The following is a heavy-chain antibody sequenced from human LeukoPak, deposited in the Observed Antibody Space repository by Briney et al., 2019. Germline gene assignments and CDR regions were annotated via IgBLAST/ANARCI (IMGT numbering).Heavy chain of an antibody. J-gene: IGHJ5*02. V-gene: IGHV1-46*01. CDR2: INLSGGST. Sequence: ASVKVSCKASGGTFSSYAISWVRQAPGQGLEWMGIINLSGGSTSYAQKFQGRVTLTRDTSTSTVYMELSSLRSEDTAVYYCARGPPGRVHDSSKKGLFDPWGQGTLVTVSS. CDR1: GGTFSSYA. D-gene: IGHD3-22*01. CDR3: ARGPPGRVHDSSKKGLFDP.